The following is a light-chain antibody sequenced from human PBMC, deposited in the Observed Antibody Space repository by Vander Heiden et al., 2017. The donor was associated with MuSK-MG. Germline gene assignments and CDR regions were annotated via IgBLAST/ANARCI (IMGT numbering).Light chain of an antibody. CDR1: QSIGST. CDR2: YAS. J-gene: IGKJ1*01. Sequence: EIVLTQSPYFQSVTPKEKVTITCRASQSIGSTVHWYQQKPGQSPKLLIKYASKSISGVPSRFSGSGSGTDFTLTINSLEAEDAAAYYCHQSRSLPWTFGQGTKVEIK. V-gene: IGKV6D-21*02. CDR3: HQSRSLPWT.